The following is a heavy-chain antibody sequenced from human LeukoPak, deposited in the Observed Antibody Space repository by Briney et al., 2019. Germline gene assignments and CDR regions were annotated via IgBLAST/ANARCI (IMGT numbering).Heavy chain of an antibody. CDR3: ARGERNYDFWSWSLDY. Sequence: SVKVSCKASGYTFTSYGISWVRQAPGQGLEWMGRIIPILGIANYAQKFQGRVTITADKSTSTAYMELSSLRSEDTAVYYCARGERNYDFWSWSLDYWGQGTLVTVSS. V-gene: IGHV1-69*04. J-gene: IGHJ4*02. D-gene: IGHD3-3*01. CDR2: IIPILGIA. CDR1: GYTFTSYG.